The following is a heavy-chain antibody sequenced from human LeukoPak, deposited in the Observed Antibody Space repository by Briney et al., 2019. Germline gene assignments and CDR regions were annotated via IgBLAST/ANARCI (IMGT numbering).Heavy chain of an antibody. V-gene: IGHV3-21*01. J-gene: IGHJ4*02. D-gene: IGHD3-9*01. CDR3: ARDTNVLRYFDWFDY. CDR1: GFTFSSYS. Sequence: GGSLRLSCAASGFTFSSYSMNWVRQAPGKGLEWVSSISSSSSYIYYADSVKGRFTISRDNAKNSLYLQMNSLRAEDTAVHYCARDTNVLRYFDWFDYWGQGTLVTVSS. CDR2: ISSSSSYI.